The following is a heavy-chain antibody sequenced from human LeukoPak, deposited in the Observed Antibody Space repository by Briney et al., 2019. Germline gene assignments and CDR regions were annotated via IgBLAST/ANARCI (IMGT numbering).Heavy chain of an antibody. CDR1: GFTFSDYY. CDR2: ISSSGTTI. CDR3: ARDYHDSRGYLVPLGY. J-gene: IGHJ4*02. D-gene: IGHD3-22*01. Sequence: GGSLRLSCAASGFTFSDYYMTWIRQAPGKGLEWVSYISSSGTTIYYADSVKGRFTISRDNAKNSLCLQMNSLRTEDTAVYYCARDYHDSRGYLVPLGYWGQGTLVTVSS. V-gene: IGHV3-11*04.